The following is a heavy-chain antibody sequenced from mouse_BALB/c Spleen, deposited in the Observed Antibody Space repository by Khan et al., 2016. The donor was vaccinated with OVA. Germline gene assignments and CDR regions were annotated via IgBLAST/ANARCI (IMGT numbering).Heavy chain of an antibody. D-gene: IGHD1-1*01. J-gene: IGHJ3*01. CDR1: GYSFTGYY. Sequence: VQLQQSGPDLVKPGASVKISCKTSGYSFTGYYIHWVKQSQGKSLEWIGRVNPNNGGTTYNQKFKGKAILTVEKSSSTAYMVLRSLTSEDSAVYYCGRISIITVEGFAYWGQGTLVTVSA. V-gene: IGHV1-18*01. CDR2: VNPNNGGT. CDR3: GRISIITVEGFAY.